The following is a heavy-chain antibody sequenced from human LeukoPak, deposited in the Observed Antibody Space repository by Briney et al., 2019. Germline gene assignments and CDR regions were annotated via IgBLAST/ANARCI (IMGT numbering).Heavy chain of an antibody. Sequence: PGGSLRLSCAASGFTFSDVWMSWVRQAPGKGLEWVGRINSKTDGGTTDYAAPVKGRFTISRDDSQNTLYLQMNSLRAEDTAVYYCAKDDNYDILTGYYPGGYYFDYWGQGTLVTVSS. V-gene: IGHV3-15*01. D-gene: IGHD3-9*01. J-gene: IGHJ4*02. CDR3: AKDDNYDILTGYYPGGYYFDY. CDR1: GFTFSDVW. CDR2: INSKTDGGTT.